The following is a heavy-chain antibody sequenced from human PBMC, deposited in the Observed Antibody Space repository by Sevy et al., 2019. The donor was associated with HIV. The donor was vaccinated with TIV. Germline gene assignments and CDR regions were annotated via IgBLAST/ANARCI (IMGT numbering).Heavy chain of an antibody. CDR3: AREGCTKPHDY. D-gene: IGHD2-8*01. Sequence: RGSLRLSCAASGFTFSKYSRSWVRQPPGKGLEWVSTLSFGCGEINYADSVKGRFTISRDNSKSSVYLQMNNLRPEDTAVYYCAREGCTKPHDYWGQGTLVTVSS. CDR2: LSFGCGEI. V-gene: IGHV3-23*01. J-gene: IGHJ4*02. CDR1: GFTFSKYS.